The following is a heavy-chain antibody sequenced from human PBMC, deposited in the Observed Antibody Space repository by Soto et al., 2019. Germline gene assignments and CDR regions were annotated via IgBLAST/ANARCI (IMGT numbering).Heavy chain of an antibody. CDR2: INTDGTYT. Sequence: EMQLVESGGGLVQPGGSLRLSCVASGLSFRNYWVHWVRQAPGKGLEWVSRINTDGTYTSNADPVKGRFTISRDNAKNTLYLQMNSLRVADTAVYFCAGFGYDWNGWDWGPGTLVTASS. J-gene: IGHJ4*02. CDR1: GLSFRNYW. CDR3: AGFGYDWNGWD. D-gene: IGHD1-20*01. V-gene: IGHV3-74*01.